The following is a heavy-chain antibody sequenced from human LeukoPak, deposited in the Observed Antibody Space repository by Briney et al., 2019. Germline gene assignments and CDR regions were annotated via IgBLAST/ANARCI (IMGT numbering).Heavy chain of an antibody. CDR3: ARGGNSRHNEGGVYYHGMDV. V-gene: IGHV1-2*02. J-gene: IGHJ6*02. CDR2: INPDSGGT. D-gene: IGHD4-23*01. CDR1: GYTFTGYY. Sequence: ASVKVSCKASGYTFTGYYIHWVRQAPGQGLEWMGWINPDSGGTSYAQKFQGRVTMTTDTSISTAYMELSRLRSDDTTIYYCARGGNSRHNEGGVYYHGMDVWGQGTTVTVSS.